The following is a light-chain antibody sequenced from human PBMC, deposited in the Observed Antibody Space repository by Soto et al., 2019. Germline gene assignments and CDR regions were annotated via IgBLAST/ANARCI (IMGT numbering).Light chain of an antibody. CDR3: TSLTTSTTMI. V-gene: IGLV2-14*03. J-gene: IGLJ2*01. CDR2: DVN. Sequence: QSALTQPASVSGSPGQSITISCTGTSSDIGAYNFVSWYQQHPGKAPKLMLYDVNIRPSGVSNRFSGSKSGNTASLTISGLQAADEADYYCTSLTTSTTMIFGGGTKLTVL. CDR1: SSDIGAYNF.